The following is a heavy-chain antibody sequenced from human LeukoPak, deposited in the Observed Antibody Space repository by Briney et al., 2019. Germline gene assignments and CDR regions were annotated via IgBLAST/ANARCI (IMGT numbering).Heavy chain of an antibody. V-gene: IGHV3-48*01. J-gene: IGHJ4*02. D-gene: IGHD1-26*01. CDR1: GFTFSNYQ. Sequence: SGGSLRLSCAASGFTFSNYQMNWVRQVPGKGLEWVSFITTSASAIQYADSVKGRFTISRDNAKNLLYLQMNSLRAGDTAVYYCAREIVGSPHAFEYWGQGTLVTVSS. CDR3: AREIVGSPHAFEY. CDR2: ITTSASAI.